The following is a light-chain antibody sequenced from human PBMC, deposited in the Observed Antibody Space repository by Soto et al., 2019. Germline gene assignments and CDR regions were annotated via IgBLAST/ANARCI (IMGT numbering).Light chain of an antibody. J-gene: IGKJ1*01. CDR2: GAS. V-gene: IGKV3-20*01. CDR1: HSVISSY. Sequence: VVLTQSPGTLSLSTGETATLSCTASHSVISSYLAWYQQKPGQAPRLLIYGASSRATGIPDRFSGSGSGTEFTLTISSLQPDDFATYYCQQYNSYSMTFGQGTKVDIK. CDR3: QQYNSYSMT.